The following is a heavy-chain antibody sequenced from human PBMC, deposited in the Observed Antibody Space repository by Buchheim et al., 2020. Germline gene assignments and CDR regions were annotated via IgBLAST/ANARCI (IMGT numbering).Heavy chain of an antibody. CDR3: ARVDVPRGYYYVYWYFDL. D-gene: IGHD3-22*01. CDR1: GFTFSSYS. Sequence: EVQLVESGGGLVKPGGSLRLSCAASGFTFSSYSMNWVRQAPGKGLEWVSSISSSSSYIYYADSVKGRFTISRDNAKNSLYLQMNSLRAEDTAVYYCARVDVPRGYYYVYWYFDLWGRGTL. J-gene: IGHJ2*01. V-gene: IGHV3-21*01. CDR2: ISSSSSYI.